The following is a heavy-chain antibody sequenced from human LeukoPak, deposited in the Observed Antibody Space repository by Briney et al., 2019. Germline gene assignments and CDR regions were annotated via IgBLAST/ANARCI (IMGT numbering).Heavy chain of an antibody. CDR3: AREEALGSGSFDY. D-gene: IGHD1-26*01. CDR2: IYYSGST. V-gene: IGHV4-59*01. J-gene: IGHJ4*02. Sequence: SETLSLTCTVSGGSISTYYWSCIRQPPGKGQEWIGYIYYSGSTSYNPSLKSRVTISVDTSKNQFSLKLSSVTAADTAVYYCAREEALGSGSFDYWGQGTLVTVSS. CDR1: GGSISTYY.